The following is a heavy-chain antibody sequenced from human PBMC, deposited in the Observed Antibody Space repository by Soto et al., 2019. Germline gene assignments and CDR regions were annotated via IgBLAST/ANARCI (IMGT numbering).Heavy chain of an antibody. Sequence: ASETLSLTCTVSGGSISSYYWSWIRQPPGKGLEWIGYIYYSGSTNYNPSLKSRVTISVDTSKNQFSLKLSSVTAADTAVYYCAGNYYDSSGLDYWGQGTLVTVSS. CDR1: GGSISSYY. J-gene: IGHJ4*02. V-gene: IGHV4-59*01. D-gene: IGHD3-22*01. CDR2: IYYSGST. CDR3: AGNYYDSSGLDY.